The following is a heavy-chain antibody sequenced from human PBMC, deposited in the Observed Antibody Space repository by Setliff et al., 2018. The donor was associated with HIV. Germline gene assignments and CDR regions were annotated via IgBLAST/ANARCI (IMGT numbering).Heavy chain of an antibody. CDR3: ARVLDPGIAVATHAFDI. Sequence: WASVKVSCKASGYTFTSYGVSWVRQAPGQGLEWMGWISAYNRNVNYSQKVQGRVTMTTDTSTSTAYMELKNLKSDDTAVYYCARVLDPGIAVATHAFDIWGQGTMVTVS. J-gene: IGHJ3*02. V-gene: IGHV1-18*01. CDR2: ISAYNRNV. CDR1: GYTFTSYG. D-gene: IGHD6-19*01.